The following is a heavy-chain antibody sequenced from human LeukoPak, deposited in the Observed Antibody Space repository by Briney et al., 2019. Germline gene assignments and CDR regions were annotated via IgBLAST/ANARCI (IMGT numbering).Heavy chain of an antibody. CDR2: IYRTSST. D-gene: IGHD3-10*01. CDR1: GYSINSGYY. CDR3: ARGTHYYGSGSYVYWFDP. Sequence: SETLSLTCTVSGYSINSGYYWVWIRQPPGKGLEWIGSIYRTSSTNYNPSLKSRVTISVDTSKNQSSLKVRSVTAADTAVYYCARGTHYYGSGSYVYWFDPWGQGTLATVSS. J-gene: IGHJ5*02. V-gene: IGHV4-38-2*02.